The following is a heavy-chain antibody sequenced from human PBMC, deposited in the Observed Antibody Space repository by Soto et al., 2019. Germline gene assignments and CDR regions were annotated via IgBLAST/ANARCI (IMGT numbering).Heavy chain of an antibody. CDR1: AFTFSIYG. V-gene: IGHV3-23*01. J-gene: IGHJ6*02. D-gene: IGHD2-2*01. Sequence: VGSLRLSCTASAFTFSIYGMSWVRQAPGKVLEWVSGITGSGDCTYYADSLKGRFTISRDNSKNTMYLQMDSLRGEDTDVYYCAKTILEIRPGISRRSPFRKTSAPPDYYYYGVDVWGQGTTVTVSS. CDR3: AKTILEIRPGISRRSPFRKTSAPPDYYYYGVDV. CDR2: ITGSGDCT.